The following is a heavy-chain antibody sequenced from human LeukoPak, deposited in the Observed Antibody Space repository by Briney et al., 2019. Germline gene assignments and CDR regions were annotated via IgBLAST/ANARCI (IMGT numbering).Heavy chain of an antibody. Sequence: PGGSLRLSCAASGFTFSNYAIHWVRQAPGKGLEYVSAISSNGVSTYYADTVRGRFTISRDNSKNTLYLQMGSLRAEDMAVYYCARGAGYNYPYYFDYWGQGTLVTVSS. CDR2: ISSNGVST. D-gene: IGHD5-24*01. J-gene: IGHJ4*02. CDR3: ARGAGYNYPYYFDY. CDR1: GFTFSNYA. V-gene: IGHV3-64*02.